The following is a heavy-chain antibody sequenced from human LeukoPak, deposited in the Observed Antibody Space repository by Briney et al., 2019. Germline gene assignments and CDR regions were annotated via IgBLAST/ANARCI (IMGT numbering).Heavy chain of an antibody. D-gene: IGHD2-15*01. Sequence: GGSLRLSCAASGFTFSSYSMNWVRQAPGKGLEWVSSISSSSSYIYYVDSVKGRFTISRDNAKNSLYLQMNGLRAEDTAVYYCARDSCSGGGCHYWYFDLWGRGTLVTVSS. CDR2: ISSSSSYI. V-gene: IGHV3-21*01. CDR3: ARDSCSGGGCHYWYFDL. J-gene: IGHJ2*01. CDR1: GFTFSSYS.